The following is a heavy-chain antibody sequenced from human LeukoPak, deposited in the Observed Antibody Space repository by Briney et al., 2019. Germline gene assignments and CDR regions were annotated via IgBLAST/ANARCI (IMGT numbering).Heavy chain of an antibody. J-gene: IGHJ4*02. CDR3: ARSGPDFDY. CDR2: INEDGSEK. D-gene: IGHD3-3*01. V-gene: IGHV3-7*01. Sequence: PGGSLRLSCAASGFTFSNYWMSWVRQTPGKGLEWVANINEDGSEKNYVDSVKGRFTLSRDNAKNSLYLQMNSLRAEDTAVYYCARSGPDFDYWGQGTLVSVSS. CDR1: GFTFSNYW.